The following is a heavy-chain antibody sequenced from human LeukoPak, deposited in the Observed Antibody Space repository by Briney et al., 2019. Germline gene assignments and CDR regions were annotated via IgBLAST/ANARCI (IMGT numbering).Heavy chain of an antibody. CDR1: GYTFTSYD. CDR3: AREVITIFGVVTRGDYYYYGMDV. D-gene: IGHD3-3*01. V-gene: IGHV1-8*01. J-gene: IGHJ6*02. Sequence: GASVKVSCKASGYTFTSYDINWVRQATGQGLEWMGWMNPNSGNTGYAQKFQGRVTMTRNTSIGTAYMELSSLRSEDTAVYYCAREVITIFGVVTRGDYYYYGMDVWGQGTTVTVSS. CDR2: MNPNSGNT.